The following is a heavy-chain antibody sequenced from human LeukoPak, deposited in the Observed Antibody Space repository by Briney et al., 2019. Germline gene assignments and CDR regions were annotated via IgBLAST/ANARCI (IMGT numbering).Heavy chain of an antibody. CDR1: GYSFTSYN. Sequence: ASVKVSFKTSGYSFTSYNLHWVRQAPGQRLEWMGIINPSGGNTNYAQKFRGRVTITADESTSTAYMELSSLSSEDTAVYYCARDPYYDASGSHYFDYWGQGTLVTVSS. CDR2: INPSGGNT. D-gene: IGHD3-10*01. J-gene: IGHJ4*02. CDR3: ARDPYYDASGSHYFDY. V-gene: IGHV1-46*01.